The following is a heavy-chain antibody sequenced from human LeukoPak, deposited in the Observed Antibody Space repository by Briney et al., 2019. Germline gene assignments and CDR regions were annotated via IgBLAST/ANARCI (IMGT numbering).Heavy chain of an antibody. CDR2: ISSSISYI. V-gene: IGHV3-21*01. J-gene: IGHJ4*02. D-gene: IGHD3-10*01. CDR3: ARDLTGSGYFDY. CDR1: GFTFSSYS. Sequence: GGSLRPSCAASGFTFSSYSMNWVRQAPGKGLEWVSSISSSISYIYYTDSVKGRFTISRDNAKNSLYLQMNSLRAEDTAVYYCARDLTGSGYFDYWGQGTLVTVSS.